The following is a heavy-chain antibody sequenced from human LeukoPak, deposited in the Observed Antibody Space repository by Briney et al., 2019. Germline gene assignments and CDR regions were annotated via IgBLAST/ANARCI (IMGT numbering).Heavy chain of an antibody. Sequence: RTSETLSLTCTLSGAFVSRGSYDWHWIRQPAGKGLEWIERIYTSGSTNYNPSLKSRVTISLDTSRNRFSLKLSSVTAADTAMYYCAGVIGNYDGRLDYWGQGTLVTVSS. V-gene: IGHV4-61*02. CDR1: GAFVSRGSYD. CDR3: AGVIGNYDGRLDY. J-gene: IGHJ4*02. CDR2: IYTSGST. D-gene: IGHD1-7*01.